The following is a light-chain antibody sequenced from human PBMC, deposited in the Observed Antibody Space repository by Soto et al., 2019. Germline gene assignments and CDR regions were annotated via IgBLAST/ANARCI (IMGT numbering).Light chain of an antibody. J-gene: IGKJ1*01. V-gene: IGKV1-39*01. Sequence: DIQMTQSPSSLSACVGDRVTITCQASQGISTYLNWYQQKPGKAPKVLIYAASSLQSGVPSRFSGSGSETDFTLTISNLQPEDFATYYCLQHNSYPRAFGQGTKVDI. CDR3: LQHNSYPRA. CDR2: AAS. CDR1: QGISTY.